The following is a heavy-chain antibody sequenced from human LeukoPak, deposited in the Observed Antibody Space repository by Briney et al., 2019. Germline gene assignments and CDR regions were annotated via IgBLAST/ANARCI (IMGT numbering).Heavy chain of an antibody. D-gene: IGHD1-7*01. V-gene: IGHV3-74*01. CDR3: AKDERNWNYNLASQTYD. CDR1: GFTFSSYW. CDR2: INSDGSST. J-gene: IGHJ4*02. Sequence: GGSLRLSCAASGFTFSSYWMHWVRQAPGKGLVWVSRINSDGSSTSYADSVKGRFTISRDNAKNTLYLQMSSLRAEDTAVYYCAKDERNWNYNLASQTYDWGQGTLVTVSS.